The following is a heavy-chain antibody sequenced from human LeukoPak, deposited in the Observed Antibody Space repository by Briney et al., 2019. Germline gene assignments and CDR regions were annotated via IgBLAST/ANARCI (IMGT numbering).Heavy chain of an antibody. CDR1: GFTFSSYA. CDR2: ISGSGGST. V-gene: IGHV3-23*01. J-gene: IGHJ4*02. D-gene: IGHD2-8*01. Sequence: PGGSPRLSCAASGFTFSSYAVSWVRQAPGKGLEWVSSISGSGGSTYSADSVKGRFTISRDNSKNTLYLQMNSLRAEDTALYYCAKDRSCTNDICRGDFDYWGQGTLVTVSS. CDR3: AKDRSCTNDICRGDFDY.